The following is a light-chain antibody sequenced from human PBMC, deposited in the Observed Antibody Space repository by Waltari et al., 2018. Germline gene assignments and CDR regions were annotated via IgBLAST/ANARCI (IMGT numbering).Light chain of an antibody. CDR1: PGISNA. CDR3: KQRYNYPLT. V-gene: IGKV1D-13*01. CDR2: AAS. Sequence: IQMTQSPSSLSASVGDKVTITCRASPGISNALAWYQQKPGKAPKVLIYAASNGQTGVPGRFSGSGSETDFTLTISSLQPEDFAVYYCKQRYNYPLTLGGGTKVESK. J-gene: IGKJ4*01.